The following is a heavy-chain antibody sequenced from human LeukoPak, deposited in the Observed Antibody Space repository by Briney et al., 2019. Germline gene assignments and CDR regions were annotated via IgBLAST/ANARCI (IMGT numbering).Heavy chain of an antibody. CDR1: GFTFIHYQ. V-gene: IGHV3-11*05. Sequence: PGGSLRLSCAGTGFTFIHYQMGGLRQAPGKGLEWVSKISASGSYTNDADSVKGRFTISRDNAKNSLYLHMNSMKAEDTAVYYCAREGKWYFDLWGRGTLVTVSS. CDR3: AREGKWYFDL. CDR2: ISASGSYT. J-gene: IGHJ2*01.